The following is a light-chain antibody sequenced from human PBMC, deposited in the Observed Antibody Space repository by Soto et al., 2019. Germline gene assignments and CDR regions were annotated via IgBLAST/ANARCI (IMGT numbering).Light chain of an antibody. Sequence: SYALTQPPSVSVAPGQTARITRWGNNIGGKSVHWYQQKPGQAPVLVVYGDNNRPSGVPDRFSGSKSGTSASLAITRLQAEDEADYYCQSYDISLHNYVFGTGTKVTVL. CDR3: QSYDISLHNYV. CDR1: NIGGKS. V-gene: IGLV3-21*02. CDR2: GDN. J-gene: IGLJ1*01.